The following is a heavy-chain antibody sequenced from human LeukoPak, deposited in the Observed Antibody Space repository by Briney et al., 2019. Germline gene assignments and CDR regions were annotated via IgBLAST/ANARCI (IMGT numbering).Heavy chain of an antibody. V-gene: IGHV4-39*01. Sequence: PSETLSLTCTVSSGSISSYYWGWIRQPPGKGLEWIGTISYSGITYYNPSLKSRVTISVDTSKNQFSLKLSSVTAADTSVYYCARLRYFDSNSFYFDYWGQGTLV. CDR3: ARLRYFDSNSFYFDY. CDR1: SGSISSYY. CDR2: ISYSGIT. D-gene: IGHD3-9*01. J-gene: IGHJ4*02.